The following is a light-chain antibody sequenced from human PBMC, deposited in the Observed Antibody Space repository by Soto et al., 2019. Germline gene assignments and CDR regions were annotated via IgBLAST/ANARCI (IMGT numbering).Light chain of an antibody. CDR1: NSNSGSNY. V-gene: IGLV1-47*02. J-gene: IGLJ1*01. CDR2: SNI. CDR3: AAWDDSLGAYV. Sequence: QSVLTQPPSASGTPGQRVTISCSGSNSNSGSNYVYWYQQFPGTAPKLLIYSNIQRPSGVPARFSGSKTGTSASLAIGGLQSEDGADYYCAAWDDSLGAYVFGTGTKVTVL.